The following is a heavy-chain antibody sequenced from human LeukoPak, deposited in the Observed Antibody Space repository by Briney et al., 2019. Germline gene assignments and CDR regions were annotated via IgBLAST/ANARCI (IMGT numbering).Heavy chain of an antibody. CDR2: IIPILGTA. D-gene: IGHD3-9*01. J-gene: IGHJ4*02. CDR3: ARGASYYDILTGYQYLLDFDY. Sequence: SVKVSCKASGGTFSSYAISWVRQAPGQGLEWMGGIIPILGTANYAQKFQGRVTITADESTSTAYMELSSLRSEDTAVYYCARGASYYDILTGYQYLLDFDYWGQGTLVTVSS. CDR1: GGTFSSYA. V-gene: IGHV1-69*01.